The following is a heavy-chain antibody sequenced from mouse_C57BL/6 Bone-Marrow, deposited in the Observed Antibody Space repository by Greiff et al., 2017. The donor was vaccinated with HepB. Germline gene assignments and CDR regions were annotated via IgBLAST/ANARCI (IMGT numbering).Heavy chain of an antibody. D-gene: IGHD1-1*01. CDR3: TTWNGRFDY. Sequence: VHVKQSGAELVRPGASVKLSCTASGFNIKDDYMHWVKQRPEQGLEWIGWIDPENGDTEYASKFQGKATITADTSSNTAYLQLSSLTSEDTAVYYCTTWNGRFDYWGQGTTLTVSS. CDR2: IDPENGDT. V-gene: IGHV14-4*01. CDR1: GFNIKDDY. J-gene: IGHJ2*01.